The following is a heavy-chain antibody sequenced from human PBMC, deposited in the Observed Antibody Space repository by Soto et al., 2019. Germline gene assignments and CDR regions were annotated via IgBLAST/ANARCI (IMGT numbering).Heavy chain of an antibody. CDR3: ARRGSGSYYAY. D-gene: IGHD1-26*01. CDR2: ISGSGDST. Sequence: EVQLLESGGGLVQPGGSLRLSCAASGFTFSSYAMSWVRQAPGKGLEWVSVISGSGDSTYYADSVKGRFTISRDNSKNTLYLQMNSLRAEDTAVYDCARRGSGSYYAYWGQGTRVTVSS. J-gene: IGHJ4*02. V-gene: IGHV3-23*01. CDR1: GFTFSSYA.